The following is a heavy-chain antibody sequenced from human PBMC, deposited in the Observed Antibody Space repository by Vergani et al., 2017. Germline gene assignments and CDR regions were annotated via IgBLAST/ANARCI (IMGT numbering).Heavy chain of an antibody. CDR2: IRSKANNYAT. CDR1: GFTFTGSA. CDR3: VRNYCTATTCYSPLLH. D-gene: IGHD2-8*02. V-gene: IGHV3-73*02. Sequence: EAQLVESGGGLVQPGGSLRLSCAPSGFTFTGSAIHWVRQASGKGLEWVGRIRSKANNYATAYGGSVTGRFTISRDDSKKMAFLQMDSLKTDDTAVYFCVRNYCTATTCYSPLLHWGQGTLVTVSS. J-gene: IGHJ4*02.